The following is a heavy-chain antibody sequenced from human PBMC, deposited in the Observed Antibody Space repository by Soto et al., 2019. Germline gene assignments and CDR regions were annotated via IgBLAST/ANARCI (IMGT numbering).Heavy chain of an antibody. CDR1: GFTFSSYA. CDR2: ISGSGGST. D-gene: IGHD2-8*01. J-gene: IGHJ3*02. Sequence: QPGGSLRLSCTASGFTFSSYAMSWVRQAPGKGLEWVSAISGSGGSTYYADSVKGRFTISRDNSKNTLYLQMNSLRAEDTAVYYCAKTGGYCTNGVCYTSHDAFDIWGQGTMVTVSS. CDR3: AKTGGYCTNGVCYTSHDAFDI. V-gene: IGHV3-23*01.